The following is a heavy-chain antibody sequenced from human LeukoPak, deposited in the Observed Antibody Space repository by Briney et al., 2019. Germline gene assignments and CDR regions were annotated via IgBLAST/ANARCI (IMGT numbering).Heavy chain of an antibody. CDR2: IYTSGST. Sequence: SETLSLTCTVSGGSISSYYWSWIRQPPGKGLEWIGYIYTSGSTNYNPSLKSRVTISVDTSKNQFSLKLSSATAADTAVYYCARHGAGVGYQLLYDYWGQGTLITVSS. J-gene: IGHJ4*02. D-gene: IGHD2-2*02. CDR1: GGSISSYY. CDR3: ARHGAGVGYQLLYDY. V-gene: IGHV4-4*09.